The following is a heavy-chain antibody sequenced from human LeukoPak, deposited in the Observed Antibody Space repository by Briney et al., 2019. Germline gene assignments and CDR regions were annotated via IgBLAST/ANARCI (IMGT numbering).Heavy chain of an antibody. Sequence: KPSETLSLTCTVSGYSISSGYYWGWIRQPPGKGLEWIGSVYHSGSTYYNPPLSSRVTISVDTSKNQFSLKLSSVTAADTAVYYCARVPYSGTYYVDSWGQGTLVTVSS. V-gene: IGHV4-38-2*02. CDR3: ARVPYSGTYYVDS. CDR2: VYHSGST. J-gene: IGHJ4*02. D-gene: IGHD1-26*01. CDR1: GYSISSGYY.